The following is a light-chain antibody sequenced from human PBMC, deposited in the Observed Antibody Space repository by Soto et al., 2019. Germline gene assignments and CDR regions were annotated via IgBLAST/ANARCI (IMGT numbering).Light chain of an antibody. CDR3: CSYAGSSTLV. Sequence: QSALTQPASVSGSPGQSITISCTGTSSDVGSSNLVSWYQHHPGKAPKVIIHEGTKRPSGVSNRFSGSKSGNTASLTISGLQAEDEADYYCCSYAGSSTLVFGTGTKLTVL. J-gene: IGLJ1*01. CDR1: SSDVGSSNL. CDR2: EGT. V-gene: IGLV2-23*01.